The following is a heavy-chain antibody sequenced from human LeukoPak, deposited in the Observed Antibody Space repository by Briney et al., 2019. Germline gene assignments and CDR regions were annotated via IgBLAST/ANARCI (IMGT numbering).Heavy chain of an antibody. CDR3: ARARGYCSSTSCHGGWFDP. V-gene: IGHV4-59*01. CDR1: GGSISSYY. CDR2: IYYSGST. Sequence: SETLSLTCTVSGGSISSYYWSWIRQPPGKGLEWIGYIYYSGSTNYNPSLKSRVTISVDTSKNQFSLKLSSVTAADTAVYYCARARGYCSSTSCHGGWFDPWGQGTLVTVSS. J-gene: IGHJ5*02. D-gene: IGHD2-2*01.